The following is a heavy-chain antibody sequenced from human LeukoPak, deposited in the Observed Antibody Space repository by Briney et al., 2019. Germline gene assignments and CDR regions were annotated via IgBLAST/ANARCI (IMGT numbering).Heavy chain of an antibody. Sequence: PSETLSLTCTVSGGSISSYYWSWIRQPPGKGLEWIGYIYYSGSTNYNPSLKSRVTISVDTSKNQFSLKLSSVTAADTAVYYCASDDGTGGFDYWGQGTLVTVSS. CDR2: IYYSGST. D-gene: IGHD7-27*01. V-gene: IGHV4-59*01. CDR1: GGSISSYY. CDR3: ASDDGTGGFDY. J-gene: IGHJ4*02.